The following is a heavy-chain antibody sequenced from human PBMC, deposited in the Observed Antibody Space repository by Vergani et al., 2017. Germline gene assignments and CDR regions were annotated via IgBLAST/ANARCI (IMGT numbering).Heavy chain of an antibody. CDR1: GLTFSDSA. CDR3: FYDLWAGYDSGDV. J-gene: IGHJ6*01. V-gene: IGHV3-73*02. Sequence: EVHLVESGGGLVQPGESLKLSCATSGLTFSDSAIHWVRQTSGKGLEWIVRIRDKSYNYATVYAVSVKGRFTISRDESKKTAYLQINGLTTEDTAVYYWFYDLWAGYDSGDVWGKGTTVTVFS. CDR2: IRDKSYNYAT. D-gene: IGHD3/OR15-3a*01.